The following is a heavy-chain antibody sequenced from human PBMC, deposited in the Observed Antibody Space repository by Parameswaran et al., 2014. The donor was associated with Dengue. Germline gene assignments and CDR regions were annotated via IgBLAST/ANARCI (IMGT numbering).Heavy chain of an antibody. CDR3: ARDRYISDWYPSFIPYGMDV. J-gene: IGHJ6*02. D-gene: IGHD6-19*01. V-gene: IGHV1-46*01. CDR2: INPSGVGA. Sequence: WVRQAPGQGLEWVGMINPSGVGATYAQRFQGRVTMTGDTSTSTVYMELFSLRSEDTALYYCARDRYISDWYPSFIPYGMDVWGQGTTVTVSS.